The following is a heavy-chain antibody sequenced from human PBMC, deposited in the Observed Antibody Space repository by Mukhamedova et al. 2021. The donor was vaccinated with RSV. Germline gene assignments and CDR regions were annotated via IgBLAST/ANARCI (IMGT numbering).Heavy chain of an antibody. D-gene: IGHD4-23*01. Sequence: IGYIYYSGSPSYNSSLKSRVTISIDTSKNQFSLKLRSVTAADTAVYYCATAVAANWFDPWGQGTLLTVSP. CDR2: IYYSGSP. V-gene: IGHV4-59*01. J-gene: IGHJ5*02. CDR3: ATAVAANWFDP.